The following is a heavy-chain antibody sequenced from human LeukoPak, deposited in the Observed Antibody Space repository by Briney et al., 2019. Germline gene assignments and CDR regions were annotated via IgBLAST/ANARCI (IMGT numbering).Heavy chain of an antibody. CDR2: IYTSGST. Sequence: SETLSLTCTVSGGSISSYYWSWIRQPAGKGLEWIGRIYTSGSTNYNPSLKSRVTMSVDTSKNQFSLKLSSVTAADTAVYYCARGGKNYDFWSGYYFDDAFDIRGRGTMVTVSS. CDR1: GGSISSYY. V-gene: IGHV4-4*07. J-gene: IGHJ3*02. CDR3: ARGGKNYDFWSGYYFDDAFDI. D-gene: IGHD3-3*01.